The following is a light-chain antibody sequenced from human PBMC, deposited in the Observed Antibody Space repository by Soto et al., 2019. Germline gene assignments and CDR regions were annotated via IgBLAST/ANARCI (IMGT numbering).Light chain of an antibody. Sequence: QSVLTQPASVSGSPGQSITISCTGTSSDVGSYNLVSWYQQHPGKAPKLMIYEGSKRPSGVSNRFSGSKSGNTASLTFSGLQAEDEADYSCCSYAGSSYVFGTGTKVTV. V-gene: IGLV2-23*01. CDR3: CSYAGSSYV. CDR2: EGS. CDR1: SSDVGSYNL. J-gene: IGLJ1*01.